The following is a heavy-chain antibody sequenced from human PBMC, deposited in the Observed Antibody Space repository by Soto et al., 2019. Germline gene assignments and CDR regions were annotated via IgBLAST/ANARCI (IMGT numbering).Heavy chain of an antibody. V-gene: IGHV3-30-3*01. CDR1: GFTFSSYA. Sequence: GGSLRLSCAASGFTFSSYAMHWVRQAPGKGLEWVAVISYDGSNKYYADSVKGRFTISRDNSKNTLYLQMNSLRAEDTAVYYCERRDTVTTGIDYWGQRTLVPVSS. J-gene: IGHJ4*02. CDR2: ISYDGSNK. D-gene: IGHD4-17*01. CDR3: ERRDTVTTGIDY.